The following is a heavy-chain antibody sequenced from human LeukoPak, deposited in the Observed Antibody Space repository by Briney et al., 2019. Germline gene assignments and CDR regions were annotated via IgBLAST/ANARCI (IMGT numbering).Heavy chain of an antibody. CDR2: ISNDGVYT. CDR3: AKGSSGGRPYYFDY. Sequence: PGGSLRLSCVASGFTFRNYAMSWVRQSPGKGLEWISAISNDGVYTFHADSVKGRLTISRDNSKNTLYLQMDSLGAEDTAIYYCAKGSSGGRPYYFDYWGQGTLVTVSS. J-gene: IGHJ4*02. CDR1: GFTFRNYA. D-gene: IGHD3-22*01. V-gene: IGHV3-23*01.